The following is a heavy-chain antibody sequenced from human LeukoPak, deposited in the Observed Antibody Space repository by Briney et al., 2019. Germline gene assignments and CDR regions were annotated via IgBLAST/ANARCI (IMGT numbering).Heavy chain of an antibody. J-gene: IGHJ4*02. CDR2: IYHSGST. Sequence: SETLSLTCTVSRGSISSSSYYWAWIRQPPGKGLEWIGMIYHSGSTYYNPSLKSRVTISVDTSKNQFSLKLSSVTAADTAVYYCARYSCGWSIDNGQFDHWGQGTLVTVSS. D-gene: IGHD6-19*01. V-gene: IGHV4-39*07. CDR3: ARYSCGWSIDNGQFDH. CDR1: RGSISSSSYY.